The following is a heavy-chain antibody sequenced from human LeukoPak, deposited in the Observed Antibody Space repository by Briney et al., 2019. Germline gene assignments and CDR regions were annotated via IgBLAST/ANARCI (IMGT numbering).Heavy chain of an antibody. V-gene: IGHV3-7*01. J-gene: IGHJ4*02. CDR2: MKQDGSEK. CDR1: GFSLSRYW. CDR3: AKDGPRTIAAAIDY. Sequence: GGSLRLSCAASGFSLSRYWMSWVRQAPGKGLEWVANMKQDGSEKKYVDSVKGRFTISRDNTKNSLYLQMNSLRAEDTAVYYCAKDGPRTIAAAIDYWGQGTLVTVSS. D-gene: IGHD6-13*01.